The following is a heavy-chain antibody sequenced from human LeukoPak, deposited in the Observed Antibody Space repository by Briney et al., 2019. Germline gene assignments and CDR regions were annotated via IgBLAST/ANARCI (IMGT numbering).Heavy chain of an antibody. Sequence: GGSLRFSCAASGFTFSSYWMYWLRQAPGKGLVWVSRINTDGSSTSYADSVKGRFSISRDNAKNTLDLQMNSLRADDTAVYYCAGQTGATTTGGYYFDHWGQGTLVTVSS. CDR3: AGQTGATTTGGYYFDH. V-gene: IGHV3-74*01. CDR1: GFTFSSYW. J-gene: IGHJ4*02. D-gene: IGHD1-26*01. CDR2: INTDGSST.